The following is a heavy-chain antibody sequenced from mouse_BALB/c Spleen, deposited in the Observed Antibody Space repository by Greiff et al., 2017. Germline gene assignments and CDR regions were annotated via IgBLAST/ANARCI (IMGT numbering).Heavy chain of an antibody. V-gene: IGHV14-3*02. CDR2: IDPANGNT. J-gene: IGHJ4*01. Sequence: EVQLQQSGAELVKPGASVKLSCTASGFNIKDTYMHWVKQRPEQGLEWIGRIDPANGNTKYDPKFQGKATITADTSSNTAYLQLSSLTSEDTAVYYCAMSTMITTRAMDYWGQGTSVTVSS. CDR3: AMSTMITTRAMDY. D-gene: IGHD2-4*01. CDR1: GFNIKDTY.